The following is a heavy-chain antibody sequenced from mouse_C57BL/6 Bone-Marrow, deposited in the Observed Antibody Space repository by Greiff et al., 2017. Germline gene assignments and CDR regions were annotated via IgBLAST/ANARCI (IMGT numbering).Heavy chain of an antibody. CDR1: GYTFPDHT. D-gene: IGHD2-4*01. CDR3: AMIYYDYPWFAY. J-gene: IGHJ3*01. Sequence: QVQLKESDAELVKPGASVKISCKVSGYTFPDHTIHWMKQRPEQGLEWIGYIYPRDGSTKYNEKFKGKATLTADKSSSTAYMQLNSLTSEDSAVYFCAMIYYDYPWFAYWGQGTLVTVSA. CDR2: IYPRDGST. V-gene: IGHV1-78*01.